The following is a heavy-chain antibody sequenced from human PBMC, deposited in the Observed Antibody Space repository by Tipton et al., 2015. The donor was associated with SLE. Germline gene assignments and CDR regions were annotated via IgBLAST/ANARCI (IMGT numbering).Heavy chain of an antibody. V-gene: IGHV3-7*01. J-gene: IGHJ4*02. Sequence: LSLTCAASGFSFSTYWMSWVRQAPGKGLEWVADIKQDGSEEYYVDSVKDRFTISRDNAKNSLYLQMNSLRAEDTAVYYCARDPGHNYYDSSGYDYWGQGTLVTVSS. CDR3: ARDPGHNYYDSSGYDY. D-gene: IGHD3-22*01. CDR1: GFSFSTYW. CDR2: IKQDGSEE.